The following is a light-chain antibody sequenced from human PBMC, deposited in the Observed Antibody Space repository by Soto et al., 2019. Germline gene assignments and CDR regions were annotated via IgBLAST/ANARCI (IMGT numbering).Light chain of an antibody. CDR3: GSYAGSDVFV. J-gene: IGLJ1*01. V-gene: IGLV2-8*01. CDR1: SRDVGGYTS. Sequence: ALTQPPSAPGSPCPSVTLSCTGTSRDVGGYTSVSWYQQLPRKASKLMIYEVSNRPSGVPDRFSGSKSGNMASLTVSELQAEDEADYDSGSYAGSDVFVFGSRTKVTV. CDR2: EVS.